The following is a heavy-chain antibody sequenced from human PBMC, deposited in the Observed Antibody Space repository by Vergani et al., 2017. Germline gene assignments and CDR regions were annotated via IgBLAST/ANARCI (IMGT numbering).Heavy chain of an antibody. V-gene: IGHV4-30-2*01. CDR3: ARERYYYDSSGYYPYWYFDL. J-gene: IGHJ2*01. Sequence: QLQLQESGSGLVKPSQTLSLTCAVSGGSISSGGYSWSWIRQPPGKGLEWIGYIYHSGSTYYNPSLKSRVTISVDRSKNQFSLKLSSVTAADTAVYYCARERYYYDSSGYYPYWYFDLWGRGTLVTVSS. CDR1: GGSISSGGYS. CDR2: IYHSGST. D-gene: IGHD3-22*01.